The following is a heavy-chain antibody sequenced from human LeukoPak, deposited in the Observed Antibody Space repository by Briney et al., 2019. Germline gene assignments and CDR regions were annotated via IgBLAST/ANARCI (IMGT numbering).Heavy chain of an antibody. CDR1: GFTFSNYG. Sequence: GGSLRLSCAASGFTFSNYGMNWVRQAPGKGLEWVSGITVSADITYYADSVKGRFTISRDNSKNTLYLQINSLRAEDTAVYFCARDDRWLQFNNWGQGTLVTVSS. CDR2: ITVSADIT. CDR3: ARDDRWLQFNN. V-gene: IGHV3-23*01. D-gene: IGHD5-24*01. J-gene: IGHJ4*02.